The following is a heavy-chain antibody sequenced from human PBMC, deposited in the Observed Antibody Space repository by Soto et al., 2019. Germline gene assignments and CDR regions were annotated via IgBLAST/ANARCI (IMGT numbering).Heavy chain of an antibody. CDR3: ARDVIQYCSSTSCYPNWYMDV. D-gene: IGHD2-2*01. J-gene: IGHJ6*03. CDR2: INAGNGNT. Sequence: QVQLVQSGAEVKKPGASVKVSCKASGYTFTSYAMHWVRQAPGQRLEWMGWINAGNGNTKYSQKFQGRVTITRDTSASTAYMELSNLRSEDTAVYYCARDVIQYCSSTSCYPNWYMDVWGKGTTVTVSS. V-gene: IGHV1-3*01. CDR1: GYTFTSYA.